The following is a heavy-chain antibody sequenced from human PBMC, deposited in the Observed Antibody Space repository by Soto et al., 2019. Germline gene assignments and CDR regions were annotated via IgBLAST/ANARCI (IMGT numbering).Heavy chain of an antibody. D-gene: IGHD6-19*01. J-gene: IGHJ4*02. CDR3: AREGLYISGWPRPTEY. CDR1: GFSFSGYA. Sequence: QVQLVESGGGVVQPGRSLRLSCAASGFSFSGYALHWVRQAPGKGLEWLAAISYDGNIKYYADSVKGRFTISRDMSKNTLYLQMSSLRPEDTAIYYCAREGLYISGWPRPTEYWGQGTLVTVSS. CDR2: ISYDGNIK. V-gene: IGHV3-30-3*01.